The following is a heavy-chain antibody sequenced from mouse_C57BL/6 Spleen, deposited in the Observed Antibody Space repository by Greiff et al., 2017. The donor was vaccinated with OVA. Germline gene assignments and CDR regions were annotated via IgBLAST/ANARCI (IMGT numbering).Heavy chain of an antibody. J-gene: IGHJ3*01. CDR3: ARGTTWFAY. D-gene: IGHD1-3*01. Sequence: EVQLVESGGGLVKPGGSLKLSCAASGFTFSDYGMHWVRQAPEKGLEWVAYISSGSSTIYYADKVKGRFTISRDNAKNTLFLQMTSLRSEDTAMYYCARGTTWFAYWGQGTLVTVSA. CDR1: GFTFSDYG. V-gene: IGHV5-17*01. CDR2: ISSGSSTI.